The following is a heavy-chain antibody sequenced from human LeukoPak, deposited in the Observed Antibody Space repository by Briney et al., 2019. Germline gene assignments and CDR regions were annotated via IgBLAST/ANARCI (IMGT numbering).Heavy chain of an antibody. CDR3: AKDLSVAGNYFDY. V-gene: IGHV3-21*01. CDR1: GFTFSSYS. Sequence: KSGGSLRLSCAASGFTFSSYSMNWVRQAPGKGLEWVSSISSSSSYIYYADSVKGRFTISRDNSKNTLYLQMNSLRAEDTAVYYCAKDLSVAGNYFDYWGQGTLVTVSS. CDR2: ISSSSSYI. D-gene: IGHD6-19*01. J-gene: IGHJ4*02.